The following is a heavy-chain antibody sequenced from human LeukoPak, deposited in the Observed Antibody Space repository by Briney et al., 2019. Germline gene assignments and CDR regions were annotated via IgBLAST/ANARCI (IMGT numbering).Heavy chain of an antibody. CDR1: GYTFTSYG. V-gene: IGHV1-18*01. CDR2: ISAYNGNT. Sequence: GASVKISCKASGYTFTSYGISWVRQAPGQGLEWMGWISAYNGNTNYAQKLQGRVTMTTDTSTSTAYMELRSLRSDDTAVYYCARGPGTRIVVSNEYFHHWGQGTLVTVSS. CDR3: ARGPGTRIVVSNEYFHH. D-gene: IGHD3-22*01. J-gene: IGHJ1*01.